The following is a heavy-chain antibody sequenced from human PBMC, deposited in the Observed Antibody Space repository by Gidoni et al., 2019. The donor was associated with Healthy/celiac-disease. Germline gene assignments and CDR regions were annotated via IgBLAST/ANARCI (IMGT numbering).Heavy chain of an antibody. V-gene: IGHV3-30-3*01. J-gene: IGHJ6*03. CDR3: ARDLRGGTMVRGVIINHYYMDV. CDR2: ISYDGSNK. CDR1: GFTFSRYP. Sequence: QVQLVESGGGVVQPGRFLRLSCAASGFTFSRYPFPFLRQAPGKGLEWVAVISYDGSNKYYADSVKGRFTIARDKSKNTLYLQMNSLRAEDTAVYYCARDLRGGTMVRGVIINHYYMDVWGKGTTVTVSS. D-gene: IGHD3-10*01.